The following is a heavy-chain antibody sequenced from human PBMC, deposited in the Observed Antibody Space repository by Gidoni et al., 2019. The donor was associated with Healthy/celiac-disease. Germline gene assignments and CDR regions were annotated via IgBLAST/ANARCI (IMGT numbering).Heavy chain of an antibody. V-gene: IGHV4-39*01. CDR3: ARRVSGYSYEPIKWFDP. Sequence: LQLQESGPGLEKPAETLSPSCTVAGGSISSSSDSWDGIRLPPGKGLEWFRSSYYSWSPYYNPPLKTRVTLSVDTSKNQFSLKLGSVTAADTAVYYCARRVSGYSYEPIKWFDPWGQGTLVTVSS. CDR1: GGSISSSSDS. D-gene: IGHD5-18*01. CDR2: SYYSWSP. J-gene: IGHJ5*02.